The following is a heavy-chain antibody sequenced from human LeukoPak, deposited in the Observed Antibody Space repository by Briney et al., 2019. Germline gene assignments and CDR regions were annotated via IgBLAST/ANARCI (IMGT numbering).Heavy chain of an antibody. Sequence: SETLSLTCIVSGDSISSNFWSWIRQPAGKGLEWIGRIYISGSTNYNPSLKSRVTMSVDTSKNQFSLKLSSVTAADTAVYYCARDAFYCSSTSCYNFDYWGQGTLVTVSS. CDR1: GDSISSNF. CDR3: ARDAFYCSSTSCYNFDY. J-gene: IGHJ4*02. D-gene: IGHD2-2*02. CDR2: IYISGST. V-gene: IGHV4-4*07.